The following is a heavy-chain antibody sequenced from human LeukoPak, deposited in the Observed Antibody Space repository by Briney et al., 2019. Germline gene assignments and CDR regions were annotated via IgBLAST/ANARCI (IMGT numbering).Heavy chain of an antibody. D-gene: IGHD3-22*01. Sequence: SGPTLVNATQTLTLTCTFSGFSLSTSEVGVGWIRQLPGKALGWLALIYWNDDKRYSPSLTSRLTITKDTSENQVILTMANMDPVDTATYYCARLVDYYDSGGYYADYWGQGTLVTVSS. CDR2: IYWNDDK. J-gene: IGHJ4*02. V-gene: IGHV2-5*01. CDR1: GFSLSTSEVG. CDR3: ARLVDYYDSGGYYADY.